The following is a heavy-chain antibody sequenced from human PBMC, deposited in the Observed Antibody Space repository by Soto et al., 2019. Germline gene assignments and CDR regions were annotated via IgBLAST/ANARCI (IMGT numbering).Heavy chain of an antibody. CDR1: GFTFSTYS. Sequence: GGSLRLSCAASGFTFSTYSMNWVRQAPGKGLEWVSYISYSSSTTYYADSVKGRFTISRDNAKNSLYLQMNSLRADDTAVYYCARSVVAATDPLDYWGQGTLVTVSS. V-gene: IGHV3-48*01. J-gene: IGHJ4*02. CDR3: ARSVVAATDPLDY. CDR2: ISYSSSTT. D-gene: IGHD2-15*01.